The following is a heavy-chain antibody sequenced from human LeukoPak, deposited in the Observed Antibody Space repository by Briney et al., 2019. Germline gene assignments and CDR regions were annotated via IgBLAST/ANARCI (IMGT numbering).Heavy chain of an antibody. CDR3: AKSAGATTAGRHDY. J-gene: IGHJ4*02. CDR2: IWYNGSNK. D-gene: IGHD1-26*01. Sequence: GGSLRLSCAAPGFTFSSYGMHWVRQAPGKGLEWVAVIWYNGSNKYYADSVKGRFTISRDNSKNTLYLQMNSLRAEDTAVYYCAKSAGATTAGRHDYWGQGTLVTVSS. V-gene: IGHV3-33*06. CDR1: GFTFSSYG.